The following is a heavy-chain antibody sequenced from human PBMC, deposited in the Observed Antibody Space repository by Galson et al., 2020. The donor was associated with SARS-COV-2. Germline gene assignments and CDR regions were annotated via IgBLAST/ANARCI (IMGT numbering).Heavy chain of an antibody. CDR3: AHLAPVGWKLFVS. CDR2: IYWNDDN. Sequence: SGPTLVKPAQTLTLKCTFSGVSPSSREMGVGWIRQPPGKALEWRALIYWNDDNRYSPSLKDRLTITKDSAKNQVVLTMTNLAPVDSGTYFCAHLAPVGWKLFVSWGQGTLVTVSS. J-gene: IGHJ5*02. CDR1: GVSPSSREMG. V-gene: IGHV2-5*01. D-gene: IGHD2-2*03.